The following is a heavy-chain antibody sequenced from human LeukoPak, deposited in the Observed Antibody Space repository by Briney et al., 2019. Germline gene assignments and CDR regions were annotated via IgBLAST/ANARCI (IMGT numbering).Heavy chain of an antibody. D-gene: IGHD6-19*01. J-gene: IGHJ3*02. V-gene: IGHV4-4*02. Sequence: SETLSLTCAVSGGSISITHWWNWVRQPPGKGLDWIGEIFHSGTTNYNPSLKSRVTISIDKSKNQFSLKLRSVTAADTAVYYCARDQWLLRGGDHDAFDIWGQGTMVTVSS. CDR3: ARDQWLLRGGDHDAFDI. CDR2: IFHSGTT. CDR1: GGSISITHW.